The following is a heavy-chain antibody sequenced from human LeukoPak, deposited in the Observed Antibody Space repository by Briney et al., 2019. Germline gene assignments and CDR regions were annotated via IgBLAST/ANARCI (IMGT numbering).Heavy chain of an antibody. CDR1: GGSISSYY. D-gene: IGHD3-16*02. Sequence: SETLSLTCTVSGGSISSYYWSWIRQPAGKGLEWIGRIYTSGSTNYNPSLKSRVTMSVDTSKNQFSLKLSSVTAADTAVYYCARGGDDYVWGSYRFWGQGTLVTVSS. CDR3: ARGGDDYVWGSYRF. CDR2: IYTSGST. J-gene: IGHJ4*02. V-gene: IGHV4-4*07.